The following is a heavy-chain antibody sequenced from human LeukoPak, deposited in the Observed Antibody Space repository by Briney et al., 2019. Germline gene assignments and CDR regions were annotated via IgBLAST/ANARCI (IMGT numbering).Heavy chain of an antibody. D-gene: IGHD2-2*01. CDR1: GYTFTGYY. CDR2: INPNSGGT. V-gene: IGHV1-2*02. CDR3: ARAEVPAAPGGWFDP. Sequence: AASVKVSCKASGYTFTGYYMHWVRQAPGQGLEWMGWINPNSGGTNYAQKFQGRVTMTRDTSISTAYMELSRLRPDDTAVYYCARAEVPAAPGGWFDPWGQGTLVTVSS. J-gene: IGHJ5*02.